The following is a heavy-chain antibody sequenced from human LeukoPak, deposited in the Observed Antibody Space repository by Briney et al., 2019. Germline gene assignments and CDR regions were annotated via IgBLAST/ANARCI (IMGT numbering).Heavy chain of an antibody. V-gene: IGHV3-7*01. J-gene: IGHJ4*02. CDR3: ARVGAWELQRVFDY. CDR2: INRGGSES. D-gene: IGHD1-26*01. CDR1: GFTFTDYW. Sequence: PGGSLRLSCAASGFTFTDYWMTWIRQVPGKGLEWVANINRGGSESYYVDSVKGRFTISRDNAKNPLYLQMDSLRVEDTAVYYCARVGAWELQRVFDYWGQGTLVTVSS.